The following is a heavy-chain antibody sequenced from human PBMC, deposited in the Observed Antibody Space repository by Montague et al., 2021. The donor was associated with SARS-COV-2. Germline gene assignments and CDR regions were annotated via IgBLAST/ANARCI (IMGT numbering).Heavy chain of an antibody. CDR2: INHSGSI. CDR3: ARLKRYFDSSGFPSAFDF. Sequence: SETLSLTCAVYGGSFSGYYWSWIRQPPGKGLEWIGEINHSGSINYNPSXXSRVTISVDTSKNQFSLKLSSVTAAETAVYYCARLKRYFDSSGFPSAFDFWGQGTKVTVSS. V-gene: IGHV4-34*01. D-gene: IGHD3-22*01. J-gene: IGHJ3*01. CDR1: GGSFSGYY.